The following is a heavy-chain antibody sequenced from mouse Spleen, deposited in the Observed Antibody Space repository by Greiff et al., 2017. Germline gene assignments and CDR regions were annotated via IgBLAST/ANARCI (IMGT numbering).Heavy chain of an antibody. V-gene: IGHV1-18*01. J-gene: IGHJ1*03. D-gene: IGHD1-1*01. CDR2: INPNNGGT. CDR1: GYTFTDYN. Sequence: VQLKESGPELVKPGASVKIPCKASGYTFTDYNMDWVKQSHGKSLEWIGDINPNNGGTIYNQKFKGKATLTVDKSSSTAYMELRSLTSEDTAVYYCARHYYGSSYRYFDVWGTGTTVTVSS. CDR3: ARHYYGSSYRYFDV.